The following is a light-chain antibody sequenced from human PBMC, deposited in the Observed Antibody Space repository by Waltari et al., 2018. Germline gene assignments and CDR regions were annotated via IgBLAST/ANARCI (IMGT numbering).Light chain of an antibody. CDR2: AVS. CDR1: SIDIRAEQY. V-gene: IGLV2-11*01. J-gene: IGLJ2*01. CDR3: CSYAGQFTWV. Sequence: QSALTQPPSVSGSPGQSVTISCTGTSIDIRAEQYVSWFQQYPGKAPKVIMFAVSERPSGVPHRCSGSKSGNTASLTISGLQSEDESHYFCCSYAGQFTWVFGGGTKLTVL.